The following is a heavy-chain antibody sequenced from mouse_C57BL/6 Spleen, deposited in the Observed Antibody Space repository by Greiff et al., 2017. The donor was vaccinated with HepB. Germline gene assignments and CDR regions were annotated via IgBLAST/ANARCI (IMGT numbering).Heavy chain of an antibody. J-gene: IGHJ2*01. Sequence: VQLQQSGAELVRPGASVKLSCTASGFNIKDDYMHWVKQRPEQGLEWIGWIDPENGDTESASKFQGKATITADTSSNPAYLQLSSLTSEDTAVYYCTTTVVANGFDYWGQGTTLTVSS. CDR3: TTTVVANGFDY. V-gene: IGHV14-4*01. CDR2: IDPENGDT. CDR1: GFNIKDDY. D-gene: IGHD1-1*01.